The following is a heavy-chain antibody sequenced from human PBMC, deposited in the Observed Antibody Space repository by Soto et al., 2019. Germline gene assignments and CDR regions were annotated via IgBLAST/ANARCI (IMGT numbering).Heavy chain of an antibody. V-gene: IGHV1-69*01. J-gene: IGHJ6*02. Sequence: QVQLVQSGAEVKKPGSSLKASCKAYGDIFTNYAISWVRQAPGQGLEWMGGIIPIFGTTDYAQKFQGSVTITAAESTYTAYMELSSLRSEDTAVYDCAGDQHRYSSLDDWYGMDVLGQGTTVIVS. CDR1: GDIFTNYA. D-gene: IGHD3-9*01. CDR2: IIPIFGTT. CDR3: AGDQHRYSSLDDWYGMDV.